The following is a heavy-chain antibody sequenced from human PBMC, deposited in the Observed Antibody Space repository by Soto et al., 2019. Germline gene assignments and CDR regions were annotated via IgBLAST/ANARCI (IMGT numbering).Heavy chain of an antibody. J-gene: IGHJ4*02. Sequence: EVQLVESGGGLVQPGGSLRLSCAASGFTVSTNYMNWVRQAPGKGLEWVSVIYSGGSTYYADSVKGRFTISRDNSKTTLFLQMNSLRVEDTAVYYCARGEPHHYFDYWGQGTLVTVSS. CDR1: GFTVSTNY. D-gene: IGHD3-16*01. CDR3: ARGEPHHYFDY. V-gene: IGHV3-66*01. CDR2: IYSGGST.